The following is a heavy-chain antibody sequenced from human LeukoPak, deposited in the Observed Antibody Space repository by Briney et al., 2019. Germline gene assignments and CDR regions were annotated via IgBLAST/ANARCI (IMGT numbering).Heavy chain of an antibody. Sequence: GGSLRLSCAATGFTFSGSAMRWVRQASGKGLEWVGRIRSKANSYATAYAASVKGRFTISRDDSKNTAYLQMNSLKTEDTAVYYCTRYGETPNYYYMDVWGKGTTVTVSS. V-gene: IGHV3-73*01. CDR3: TRYGETPNYYYMDV. J-gene: IGHJ6*03. D-gene: IGHD4-17*01. CDR2: IRSKANSYAT. CDR1: GFTFSGSA.